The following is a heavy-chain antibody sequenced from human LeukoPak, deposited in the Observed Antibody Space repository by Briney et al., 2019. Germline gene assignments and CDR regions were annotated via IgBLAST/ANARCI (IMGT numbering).Heavy chain of an antibody. D-gene: IGHD6-13*01. J-gene: IGHJ4*02. Sequence: GGSLRLSCAASGFTFSSYGMHWVRQAPGKGLEWVAVISYDGSNKYYADSVKGRFTISRDNSKNTLYLQMNSLRAEDTAVYYCAKGSSLGDYWGQGTLVTVSS. CDR3: AKGSSLGDY. CDR1: GFTFSSYG. CDR2: ISYDGSNK. V-gene: IGHV3-30*18.